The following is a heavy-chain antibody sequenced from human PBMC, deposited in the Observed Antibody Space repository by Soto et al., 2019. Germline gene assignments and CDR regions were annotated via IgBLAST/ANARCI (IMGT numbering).Heavy chain of an antibody. CDR2: ITWSSGYI. D-gene: IGHD3-22*01. Sequence: EVQLVESGGGLVQPGRSLRLSCAASGFSSDDYAMHWVRQAPGRGLEWVSGITWSSGYIGYADSVKGRFTISKDNAKNSLYLKMNSLRPEDTAVYYCAKGTYDSSGYYTAPDYWGQGTLVTVSS. CDR1: GFSSDDYA. J-gene: IGHJ4*02. CDR3: AKGTYDSSGYYTAPDY. V-gene: IGHV3-9*02.